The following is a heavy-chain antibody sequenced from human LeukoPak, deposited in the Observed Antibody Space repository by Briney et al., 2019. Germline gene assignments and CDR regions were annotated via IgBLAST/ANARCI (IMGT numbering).Heavy chain of an antibody. CDR3: ARDRSSSYDY. D-gene: IGHD6-13*01. V-gene: IGHV3-74*01. CDR1: GFTFSSYY. J-gene: IGHJ4*02. CDR2: INTDGSST. Sequence: GGSLRLSCAASGFTFSSYYMHWVRQAPGKGLVWVSRINTDGSSTSSADFVKGRFTTSRDNAKNTLYLQMNSLRAEDTAVYYCARDRSSSYDYWGQGTLVTVSS.